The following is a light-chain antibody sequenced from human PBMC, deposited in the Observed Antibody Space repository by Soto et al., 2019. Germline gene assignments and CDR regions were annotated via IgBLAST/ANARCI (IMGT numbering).Light chain of an antibody. CDR1: QSISIW. J-gene: IGKJ1*01. Sequence: DIHMAHSPSTLSASGGDRVTITFRASQSISIWFAWYQQKPVKAPKLLIYDASSLESGVPSTFSGSAPGPDSTLTIRCLPSADFAPYHCHPPYSYTRPFGQGPKVDTK. CDR3: HPPYSYTRP. V-gene: IGKV1-5*01. CDR2: DAS.